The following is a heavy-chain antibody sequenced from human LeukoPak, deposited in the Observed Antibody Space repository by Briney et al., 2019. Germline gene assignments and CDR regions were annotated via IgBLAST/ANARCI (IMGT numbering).Heavy chain of an antibody. J-gene: IGHJ5*02. D-gene: IGHD2-2*01. CDR2: IYHSGST. CDR3: ARDRATIGEYCSSTSCYFWFDP. Sequence: SSETLSLTCTVSAYSISSGYYWGWIRQPPGKWLEWIGSIYHSGSTYYNPSLKSRVTISVDTSKNQFSLKLSSVTAADTAVYYCARDRATIGEYCSSTSCYFWFDPWGQGTLVTVSS. CDR1: AYSISSGYY. V-gene: IGHV4-38-2*02.